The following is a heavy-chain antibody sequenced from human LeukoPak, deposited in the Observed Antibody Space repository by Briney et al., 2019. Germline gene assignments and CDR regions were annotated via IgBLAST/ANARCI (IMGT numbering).Heavy chain of an antibody. D-gene: IGHD3-22*01. CDR1: GGTFSIYA. Sequence: ASVKVSCKASGGTFSIYAISWVRQAPGQGLEWMGGIIPIFGTANYAQKFQGRVTITADESTSTAYMELSSLRSEDTAVYYCARAAPYDSSGYETGDYWGQGTLVTVSS. CDR3: ARAAPYDSSGYETGDY. J-gene: IGHJ4*02. V-gene: IGHV1-69*13. CDR2: IIPIFGTA.